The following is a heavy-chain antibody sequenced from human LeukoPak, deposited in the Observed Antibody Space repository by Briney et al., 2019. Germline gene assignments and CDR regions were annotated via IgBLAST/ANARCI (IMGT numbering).Heavy chain of an antibody. J-gene: IGHJ4*02. V-gene: IGHV3-7*01. CDR3: ARDLAGHYYGSGSSFDY. Sequence: PGGSLRLSCAASGFTFSSYWMNWVRQAPGKGLEWVANIREDGNEKYYADSVKGQFTISRDNAKNSLFLQMDSLRAEDTAVYYCARDLAGHYYGSGSSFDYWGQGTLVTVSS. CDR1: GFTFSSYW. D-gene: IGHD3-10*01. CDR2: IREDGNEK.